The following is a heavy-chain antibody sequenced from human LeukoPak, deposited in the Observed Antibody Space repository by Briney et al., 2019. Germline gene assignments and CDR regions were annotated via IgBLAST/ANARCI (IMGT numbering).Heavy chain of an antibody. V-gene: IGHV3-20*04. CDR1: GFTFDDYG. Sequence: GGSLRLSCAASGFTFDDYGMSWVRQAPGKGLEWVSATNWNGGSTHYADSVKGRFTISRDNSKNTLYLQVNSLRAEDTAVYYCAKSGLNRFDYWGQGTLVTVSS. CDR2: TNWNGGST. D-gene: IGHD2-15*01. CDR3: AKSGLNRFDY. J-gene: IGHJ4*02.